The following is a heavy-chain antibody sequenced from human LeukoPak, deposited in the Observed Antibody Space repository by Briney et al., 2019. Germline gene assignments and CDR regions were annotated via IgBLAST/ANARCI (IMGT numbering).Heavy chain of an antibody. CDR3: ARELRSSSWAYYFDY. D-gene: IGHD6-13*01. V-gene: IGHV4-31*03. CDR1: GGSISSGGYY. CDR2: IYYSGST. J-gene: IGHJ4*02. Sequence: SETLSLTCTVSGGSISSGGYYWSWIRQHPGKGLEWIGYIYYSGSTYYNPSLKSRVTISVDTSKNQFSLKLSSVTAADTAVYYRARELRSSSWAYYFDYWGQGTLVTVSS.